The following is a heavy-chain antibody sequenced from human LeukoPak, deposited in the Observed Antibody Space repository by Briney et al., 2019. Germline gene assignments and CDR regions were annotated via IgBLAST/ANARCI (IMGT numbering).Heavy chain of an antibody. D-gene: IGHD6-19*01. CDR2: MYYSGST. CDR3: ARRWQQLVRGQVSIAVAGTPLTG. J-gene: IGHJ4*02. Sequence: SETLSLTCTVSGGSITTTNYFWGWIRQPPGKGVEWIGSMYYSGSTYYNSSLKSRVTIEVDTSKNQFSLKLSSVTAADTAVYYCARRWQQLVRGQVSIAVAGTPLTGWGQGTLVTVSS. CDR1: GGSITTTNYF. V-gene: IGHV4-39*07.